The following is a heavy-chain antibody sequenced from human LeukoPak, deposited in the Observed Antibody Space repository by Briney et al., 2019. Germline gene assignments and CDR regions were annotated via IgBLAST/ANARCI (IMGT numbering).Heavy chain of an antibody. CDR1: GFTVSSNY. V-gene: IGHV3-53*05. J-gene: IGHJ4*02. CDR3: AKDSTHCSGSSCYGGDY. CDR2: IYSGGST. Sequence: GGSLRLSCAASGFTVSSNYMSWVRQAPGKGLEWVSVIYSGGSTYYADSVKGRFTISRDNSKNTLYLQMNSLRAEDTAVYYCAKDSTHCSGSSCYGGDYWGQGTLVTVPS. D-gene: IGHD2-15*01.